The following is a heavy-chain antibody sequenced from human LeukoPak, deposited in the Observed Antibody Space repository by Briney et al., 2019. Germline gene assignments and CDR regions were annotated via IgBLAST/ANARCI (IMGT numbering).Heavy chain of an antibody. J-gene: IGHJ6*04. CDR3: ARGSYSRPTDV. Sequence: ASVKVSCKASGYTFTSYDINWVRQATGPGLEWMGWMNPNSGNTVYAQKFQGRVTMTRNTSISTAYMELSSLRSEDTAVYYCARGSYSRPTDVWGKGTTVTVSS. CDR2: MNPNSGNT. D-gene: IGHD6-13*01. V-gene: IGHV1-8*01. CDR1: GYTFTSYD.